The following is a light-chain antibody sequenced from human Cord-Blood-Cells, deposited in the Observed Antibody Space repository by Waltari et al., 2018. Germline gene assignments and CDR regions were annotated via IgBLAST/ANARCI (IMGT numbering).Light chain of an antibody. Sequence: SPSTLSASVVDRVTITCRASQSISSWLAWYQQKPGKAPKLLIYKASSLESGVPSRFSGSGSGTEFTLTISSLQPDDFATYYCQQYNSYWTFGQGTKVEIK. CDR2: KAS. CDR1: QSISSW. J-gene: IGKJ1*01. CDR3: QQYNSYWT. V-gene: IGKV1-5*03.